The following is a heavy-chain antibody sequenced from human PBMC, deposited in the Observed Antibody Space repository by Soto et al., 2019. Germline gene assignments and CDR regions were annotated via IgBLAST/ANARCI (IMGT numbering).Heavy chain of an antibody. J-gene: IGHJ6*03. CDR1: GFTFSSYA. CDR3: AKDLPPYTAMVNIAYYYYMDV. CDR2: ISGSGGST. Sequence: EVQLLESGGGLVQPGGSLRLSCAASGFTFSSYAMSWVRQAPGKGLEWVSAISGSGGSTYYADSVKGRFTISRDNSKNTLYLQMNSLRAEDTGVYYCAKDLPPYTAMVNIAYYYYMDVWGKGTTVTVSS. D-gene: IGHD5-18*01. V-gene: IGHV3-23*01.